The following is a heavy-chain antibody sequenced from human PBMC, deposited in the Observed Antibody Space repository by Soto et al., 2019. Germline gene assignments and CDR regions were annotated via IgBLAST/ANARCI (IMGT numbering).Heavy chain of an antibody. V-gene: IGHV3-23*01. CDR3: AKATATGGGAFDI. CDR1: GFICSSYD. J-gene: IGHJ3*02. D-gene: IGHD2-8*02. Sequence: SLRLSCAASGFICSSYDMSWVRQAPGKGLEWVSTILVSDSTHYEDSVRGRFTISGDRSKNTVYLQMNSLTAGDTAVYYCAKATATGGGAFDICGQGTMVTVSS. CDR2: ILVSDST.